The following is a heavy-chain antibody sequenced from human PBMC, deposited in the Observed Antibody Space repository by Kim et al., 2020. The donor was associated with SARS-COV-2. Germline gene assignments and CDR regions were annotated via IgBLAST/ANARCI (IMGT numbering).Heavy chain of an antibody. V-gene: IGHV3-53*01. J-gene: IGHJ5*02. D-gene: IGHD1-26*01. CDR3: ARDPSAVGAPTP. Sequence: HYADSVKGRFTISRDSTKNTVNLQMKSLRVEDTAVYYWARDPSAVGAPTPWGQGTLVTVSS.